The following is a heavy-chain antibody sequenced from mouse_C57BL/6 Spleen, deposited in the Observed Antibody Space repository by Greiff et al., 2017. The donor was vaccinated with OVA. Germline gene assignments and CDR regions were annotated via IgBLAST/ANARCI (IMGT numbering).Heavy chain of an antibody. J-gene: IGHJ1*03. CDR2: ISSGSSTI. D-gene: IGHD5-2*01. V-gene: IGHV5-17*01. Sequence: EVHLVESGGGLVKPGGSLKLSCAASGFTFSDYGMHWVRQAPEKGLEWVAYISSGSSTIYYADTVKGRFTISRDNAKNTLFLQMTSLRSEDTAMYYCARGILECYYDVWGTGTTVTVSS. CDR1: GFTFSDYG. CDR3: ARGILECYYDV.